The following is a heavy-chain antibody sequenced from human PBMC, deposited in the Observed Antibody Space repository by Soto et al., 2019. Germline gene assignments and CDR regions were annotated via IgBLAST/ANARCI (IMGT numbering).Heavy chain of an antibody. CDR3: ARGPDYYDSSGYYPLAY. D-gene: IGHD3-22*01. Sequence: GGSLRLSCSASGFSLSNSGMFWVRQAPGKGLEWVSDISSSSTYIYYADSVKGRFTISRDNAKNSLYLQMNSLRAEDTAVYYCARGPDYYDSSGYYPLAYWGQGTLVTVSS. CDR2: ISSSSTYI. V-gene: IGHV3-21*05. CDR1: GFSLSNSG. J-gene: IGHJ4*02.